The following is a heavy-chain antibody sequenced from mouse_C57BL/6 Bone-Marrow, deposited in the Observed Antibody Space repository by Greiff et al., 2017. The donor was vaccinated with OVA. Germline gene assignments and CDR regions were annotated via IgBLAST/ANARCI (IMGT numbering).Heavy chain of an antibody. CDR2: IDPSDSYT. CDR3: ASLDFAY. J-gene: IGHJ3*01. V-gene: IGHV1-69*01. CDR1: GYTFTSYW. Sequence: VQLQQPGAELVMPGASVKLSCKASGYTFTSYWMHWVKQRPGQGLEWIGEIDPSDSYTNYNQKFKGKSTLTVDKSSSTAYMQLSSLTAEDSAIYYCASLDFAYWGQGTLVTVSA.